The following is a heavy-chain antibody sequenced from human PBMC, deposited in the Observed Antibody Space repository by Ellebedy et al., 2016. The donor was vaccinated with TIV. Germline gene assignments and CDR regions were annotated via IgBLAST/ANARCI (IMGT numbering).Heavy chain of an antibody. D-gene: IGHD3/OR15-3a*01. CDR3: ARHLRGGTFGLVYHFDY. J-gene: IGHJ4*02. V-gene: IGHV3-53*01. CDR1: GFTFSRHH. CDR2: IYFGGTT. Sequence: GESLKISXTASGFTFSRHHMSWVRQAPGKGLEWVSIIYFGGTTYYVDSVKGRFTISRDDSENMMYLQMNSRRAEDTAVYYCARHLRGGTFGLVYHFDYWGPGTLVTVSS.